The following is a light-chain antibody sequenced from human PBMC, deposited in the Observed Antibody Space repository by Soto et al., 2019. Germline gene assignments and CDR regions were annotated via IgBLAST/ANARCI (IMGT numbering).Light chain of an antibody. CDR3: QQSYSTPRMYT. V-gene: IGKV1-39*01. CDR2: AAS. J-gene: IGKJ2*01. CDR1: QSISSY. Sequence: DIQMTQSPSSLSASVGDRVTITCRASQSISSYLNWYQQKPGKAPKLLNYAASSLQSVVPSRFSGSGPGTDFTLTISSLQPEDFATYYCQQSYSTPRMYTFGQGTKLEIK.